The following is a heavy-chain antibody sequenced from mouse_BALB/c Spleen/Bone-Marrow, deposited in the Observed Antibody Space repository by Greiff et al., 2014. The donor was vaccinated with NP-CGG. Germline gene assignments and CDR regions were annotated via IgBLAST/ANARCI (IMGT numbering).Heavy chain of an antibody. J-gene: IGHJ3*01. CDR2: ILPGSGST. CDR1: GYTFSSYW. Sequence: QVQLKDSGAELMKPGASVKISCKTSGYTFSSYWIEWVKQRPGHGLEWIGEILPGSGSTNSNEKFKGKATFTADTSSNTAYMQLSSLTSEDSAVYYCARELGLRLAYWGQGTLVTVSA. V-gene: IGHV1-9*01. CDR3: ARELGLRLAY. D-gene: IGHD3-1*01.